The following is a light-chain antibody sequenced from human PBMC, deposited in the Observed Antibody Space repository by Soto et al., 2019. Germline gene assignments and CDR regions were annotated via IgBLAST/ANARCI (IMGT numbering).Light chain of an antibody. CDR2: GAS. V-gene: IGKV3-15*01. J-gene: IGKJ5*01. CDR3: QQYNNWPPGA. Sequence: EIVMTQSPATLSVSPGERATLSCRATQSVSSSFAWYQQRPGQTPRLLIYGASTRATGIPARFSGSGSGTEFTLTNSSLQSEDFAVYYCQQYNNWPPGAFGQGTRLEIK. CDR1: QSVSSS.